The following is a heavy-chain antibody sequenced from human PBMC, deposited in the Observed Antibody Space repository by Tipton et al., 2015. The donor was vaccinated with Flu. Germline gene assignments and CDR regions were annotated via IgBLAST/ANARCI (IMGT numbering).Heavy chain of an antibody. V-gene: IGHV1-69*01. CDR3: ARSTVTNSYHYYYMDV. CDR1: GGSFNTNA. CDR2: IIYLFGTT. D-gene: IGHD4-11*01. Sequence: VQSGAEVKTPGSSVKVSCKASGGSFNTNAFSWVRQAPGQGLEWMGGIIYLFGTTKYAQKFQGRVTITADESTSTAYMELSSLRSGDTAVYYCARSTVTNSYHYYYMDVWGNGTTVTVSS. J-gene: IGHJ6*03.